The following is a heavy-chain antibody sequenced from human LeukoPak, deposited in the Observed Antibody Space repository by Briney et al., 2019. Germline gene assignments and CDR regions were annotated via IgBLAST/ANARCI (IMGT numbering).Heavy chain of an antibody. CDR1: GFTFSSLE. V-gene: IGHV3-48*03. CDR3: ARVRFMIPL. CDR2: ISSSGTTI. D-gene: IGHD3-3*01. J-gene: IGHJ4*02. Sequence: GGSLRLSCAASGFTFSSLEMTWVRQAPGKGLEWVSYISSSGTTIYYADSVKGRFTISRDNAKNSLYLQMNSLTAEDPVVYYFARVRFMIPLGGQGTRVTVP.